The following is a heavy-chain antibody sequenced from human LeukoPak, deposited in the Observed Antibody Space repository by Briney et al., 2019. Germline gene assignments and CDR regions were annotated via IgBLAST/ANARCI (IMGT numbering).Heavy chain of an antibody. V-gene: IGHV3-7*05. CDR2: IKQDGSEK. Sequence: GGSLRLSCAASGFTFSSYWMSWVRQAPGKGLEWVANIKQDGSEKYYVDSVKGRFTISGDNAKNSLYLQMNSLRAEDTAVYYCAGGWYRYYFDYWGQGTLVTVSS. CDR1: GFTFSSYW. CDR3: AGGWYRYYFDY. D-gene: IGHD6-19*01. J-gene: IGHJ4*02.